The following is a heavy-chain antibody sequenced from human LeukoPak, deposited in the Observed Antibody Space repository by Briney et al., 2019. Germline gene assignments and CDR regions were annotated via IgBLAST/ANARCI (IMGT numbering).Heavy chain of an antibody. J-gene: IGHJ6*03. CDR3: ARVKIVVSYLYMDV. Sequence: GGSLRLSCGASGFTFNYFGISWVRQVPGKGLEWISYISDSSSTIYYADSVKGRFTISRDNARNSLYLQMNSLRAEDTAVYYCARVKIVVSYLYMDVWGKGTSVTVSS. CDR2: ISDSSSTI. D-gene: IGHD2-8*02. V-gene: IGHV3-48*04. CDR1: GFTFNYFG.